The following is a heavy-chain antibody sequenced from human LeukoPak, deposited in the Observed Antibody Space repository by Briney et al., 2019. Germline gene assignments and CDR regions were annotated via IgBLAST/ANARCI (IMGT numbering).Heavy chain of an antibody. CDR1: GFTFSNYP. V-gene: IGHV3-64*01. CDR2: ISGNGGAT. Sequence: GGSLRLSCTASGFTFSNYPIHWVRQAPGKGLEYVSAISGNGGATYYANSVKDRFTISRGNSKNTLYLQMGSLRADDTAVYYCAREEPAGSSAYWGLGTLVTVSS. J-gene: IGHJ4*02. D-gene: IGHD2-15*01. CDR3: AREEPAGSSAY.